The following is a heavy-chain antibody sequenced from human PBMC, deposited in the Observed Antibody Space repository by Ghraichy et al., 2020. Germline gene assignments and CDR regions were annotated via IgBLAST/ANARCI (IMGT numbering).Heavy chain of an antibody. CDR1: GFTFSDSS. J-gene: IGHJ4*02. V-gene: IGHV3-48*02. Sequence: GESLRLSCAASGFTFSDSSMNWVRQAPGKGLEWIAYISNNGDAIHYADSVEGRFTISRNNAQNSLYLQMNSLRDDDTALYYCARILGSVFWGQGTLVTVSS. CDR2: ISNNGDAI. D-gene: IGHD7-27*01. CDR3: ARILGSVF.